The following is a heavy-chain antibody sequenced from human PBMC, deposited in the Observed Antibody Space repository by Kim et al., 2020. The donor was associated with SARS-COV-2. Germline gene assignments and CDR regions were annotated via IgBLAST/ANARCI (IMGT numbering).Heavy chain of an antibody. CDR2: ISSSGSTI. CDR1: GFTFRSYE. Sequence: GGSLRLSCAASGFTFRSYEMNWVRQAPGKGLEWVSYISSSGSTIYYADSVKGRFTISRDNAKNSLYLQMNSLRAEDTAVYYCARDPDYYDSSGYTYYFDYWGQGTLVTVSS. CDR3: ARDPDYYDSSGYTYYFDY. V-gene: IGHV3-48*03. J-gene: IGHJ4*02. D-gene: IGHD3-22*01.